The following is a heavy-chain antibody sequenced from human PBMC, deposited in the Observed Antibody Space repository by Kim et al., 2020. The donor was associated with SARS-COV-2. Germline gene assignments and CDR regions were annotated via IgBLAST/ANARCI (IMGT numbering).Heavy chain of an antibody. J-gene: IGHJ4*02. CDR3: ARASRLTRETSHYYDFWSDRREHVLGDY. D-gene: IGHD3-3*01. CDR2: INPSGGST. CDR1: GYTFTSYY. V-gene: IGHV1-46*01. Sequence: ASVKVSCKASGYTFTSYYMHWVRQAPGQGLEWMGIINPSGGSTSYAQKFQGRVTMTRDTSTSTVYMELSSLRSEDTAVYYCARASRLTRETSHYYDFWSDRREHVLGDYWGQGTLVTVSS.